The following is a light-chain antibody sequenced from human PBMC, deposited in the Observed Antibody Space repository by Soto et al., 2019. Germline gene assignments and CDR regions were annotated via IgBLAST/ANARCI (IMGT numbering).Light chain of an antibody. Sequence: DIQMTQSPSSLSAAVGDRVTIACRASQDISNYLAWYQQKPGRAPKLLIFAASTFQSGVPSRFSGSGSGTKFTLTISCLQPEDVATYYCQKYDSAPAWTFGQGTKVDIK. CDR1: QDISNY. J-gene: IGKJ1*01. CDR3: QKYDSAPAWT. V-gene: IGKV1-27*01. CDR2: AAS.